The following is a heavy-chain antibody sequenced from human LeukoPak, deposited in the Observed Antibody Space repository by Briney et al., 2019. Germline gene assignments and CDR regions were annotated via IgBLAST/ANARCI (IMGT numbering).Heavy chain of an antibody. CDR1: GFTFSSYA. J-gene: IGHJ4*02. V-gene: IGHV3-30*04. Sequence: GRSLRLSCAASGFTFSSYAMHWVRQAPGKGLEWVAVISYGGSNKYYADSVKGRFTISRDNSKNTLYLQMNSLRAEDTAVYYCARDQAAAGTGYFDYWGQGTLVTVSS. CDR3: ARDQAAAGTGYFDY. D-gene: IGHD6-13*01. CDR2: ISYGGSNK.